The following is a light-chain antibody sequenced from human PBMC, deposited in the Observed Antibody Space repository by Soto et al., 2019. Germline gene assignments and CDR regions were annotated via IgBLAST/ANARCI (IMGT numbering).Light chain of an antibody. CDR3: QQYDSSRWT. J-gene: IGKJ1*01. CDR1: QSVSSNY. V-gene: IGKV3-20*01. CDR2: AAS. Sequence: EIVLTQSPGTLSLSPGERATLSCRASQSVSSNYLVWYQQKPAQAPRLLIYAASSRATGIPDRFSGSGSGTDFTLTINRLEPEDFAVYYCQQYDSSRWTFGQGTKVEIK.